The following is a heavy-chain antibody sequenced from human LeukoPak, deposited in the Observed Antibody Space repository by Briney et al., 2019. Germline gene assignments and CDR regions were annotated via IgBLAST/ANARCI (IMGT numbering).Heavy chain of an antibody. D-gene: IGHD3-22*01. CDR1: GGTFSSYA. CDR2: IIPIFGTA. J-gene: IGHJ4*02. V-gene: IGHV1-69*01. Sequence: EASVKVSCKASGGTFSSYAISWVRQAPGQGLEWMGGIIPIFGTANYTQKFQGRVTITADESTSTAYMELSSLRSEDTAVYYCARDLSYYDSSGYHYYFDYWGQGTLVTVSS. CDR3: ARDLSYYDSSGYHYYFDY.